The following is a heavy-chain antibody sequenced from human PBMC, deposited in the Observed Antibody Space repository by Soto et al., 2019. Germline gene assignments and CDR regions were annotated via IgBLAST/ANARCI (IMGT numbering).Heavy chain of an antibody. CDR2: ISYDGSNK. D-gene: IGHD3-22*01. V-gene: IGHV3-30*18. Sequence: QVQLVESGGGVVQPGRSLRLSCAASGFTFSSYGMHWVRQAPGKGLEWVAVISYDGSNKYYADSVKGRFTISRDNSKNTLYLQMNSLRAEDTAVYYCAKDRMHYYDSSGYYPDYWGQGTLLTVSS. CDR3: AKDRMHYYDSSGYYPDY. J-gene: IGHJ4*02. CDR1: GFTFSSYG.